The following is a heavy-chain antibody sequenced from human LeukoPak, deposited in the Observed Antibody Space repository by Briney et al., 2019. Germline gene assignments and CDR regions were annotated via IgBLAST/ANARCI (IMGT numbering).Heavy chain of an antibody. CDR3: ARGVLVKGMDV. Sequence: PGGSLRLSCAASGFTFSSYAMHWVRQAPGKGLEWVAVISYDGSNKYYADSVKGRLTISRDNSKNTLYLQMNSLRAEDTAVYYCARGVLVKGMDVWGQGTTVTVSS. CDR1: GFTFSSYA. J-gene: IGHJ6*02. D-gene: IGHD2-8*02. CDR2: ISYDGSNK. V-gene: IGHV3-30-3*01.